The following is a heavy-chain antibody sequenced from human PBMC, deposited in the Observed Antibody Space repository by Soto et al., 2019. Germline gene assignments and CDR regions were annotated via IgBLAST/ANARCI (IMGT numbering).Heavy chain of an antibody. CDR1: GFSPSSFC. J-gene: IGHJ5*02. CDR2: ISSSSSTI. D-gene: IGHD6-13*01. Sequence: PGGSLRLSCATPGFSPSSFCMRWVRQGPGKGLEWVSYISSSSSTIYYADSVKGRFTISRDNAKNSLYLQMNSLRAEDTAVYYCAGQGGSRLNWFDPWGQGTLVTVSS. V-gene: IGHV3-48*01. CDR3: AGQGGSRLNWFDP.